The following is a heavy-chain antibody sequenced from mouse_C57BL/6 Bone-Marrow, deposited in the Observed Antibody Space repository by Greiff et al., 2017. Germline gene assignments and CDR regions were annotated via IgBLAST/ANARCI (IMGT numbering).Heavy chain of an antibody. D-gene: IGHD4-1*01. Sequence: VKLVESGPELVKPGASVKISCKASGYAFSSSWMNWVKQRPGKGLEWIGRIYPGDGDTNYNGKFKGKATLTADKSSSTAYMQLSSLTSEDSAVXFCARWNWDWYFDVWGTGTTVTVSS. CDR1: GYAFSSSW. CDR2: IYPGDGDT. CDR3: ARWNWDWYFDV. V-gene: IGHV1-82*01. J-gene: IGHJ1*03.